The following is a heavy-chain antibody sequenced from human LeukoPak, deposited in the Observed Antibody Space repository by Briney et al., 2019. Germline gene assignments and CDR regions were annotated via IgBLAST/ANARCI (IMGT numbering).Heavy chain of an antibody. Sequence: PSETLSLTCGVSGGSISSSSYHWVWIRQPPGKGLEWIGYIYYSGSTYYNPSLKSRVTISVDTSKNQFSLKLSSVTAADTAVYYCARVAAPRRAFDPWGQGTLVTVSS. D-gene: IGHD6-13*01. V-gene: IGHV4-31*11. CDR1: GGSISSSSYH. CDR3: ARVAAPRRAFDP. CDR2: IYYSGST. J-gene: IGHJ5*02.